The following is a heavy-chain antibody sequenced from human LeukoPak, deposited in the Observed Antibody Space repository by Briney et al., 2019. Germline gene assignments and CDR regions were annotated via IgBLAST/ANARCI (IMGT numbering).Heavy chain of an antibody. CDR2: ISGSGGST. CDR1: GFTFSSYA. D-gene: IGHD2-15*01. Sequence: PGGSLRLSCAASGFTFSSYAMSWVRQAPGKGLEWVSAISGSGGSTYYADSVEGRFTISRDNSNNTLYLQMNSLRAEDTAIYYCAKVRSAVVAAATNYWGQGTLVTVSS. CDR3: AKVRSAVVAAATNY. V-gene: IGHV3-23*01. J-gene: IGHJ4*02.